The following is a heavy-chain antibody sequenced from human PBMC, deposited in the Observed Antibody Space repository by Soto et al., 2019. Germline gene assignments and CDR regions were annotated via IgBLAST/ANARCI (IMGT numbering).Heavy chain of an antibody. CDR1: GYTFTSYG. J-gene: IGHJ5*02. V-gene: IGHV1-18*01. D-gene: IGHD6-19*01. CDR3: ARGVIAVAGTTYNWFDP. CDR2: ISAYNGNT. Sequence: ASVKVSWKASGYTFTSYGISWVRQAPRQGLEWMGWISAYNGNTNYAQKLQGRVTMTTDTSTSTAYMELRSLRSDDTAVYYCARGVIAVAGTTYNWFDPWGQGTLVTVSS.